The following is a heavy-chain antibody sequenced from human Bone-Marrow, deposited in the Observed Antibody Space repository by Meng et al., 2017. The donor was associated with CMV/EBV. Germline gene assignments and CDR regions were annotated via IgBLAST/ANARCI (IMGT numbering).Heavy chain of an antibody. CDR2: INLKSGGT. V-gene: IGHV1-2*02. Sequence: ASVKVSCKASGYTFTDYYMHWVRQAPGQGLEWMGWINLKSGGTNSAQRLQGRVTMTRDTFISTVYMELTMRSDDTAVYFCARGEDYYDSSGLIDYWGQGTLVTVSS. CDR3: ARGEDYYDSSGLIDY. D-gene: IGHD3-22*01. CDR1: GYTFTDYY. J-gene: IGHJ4*02.